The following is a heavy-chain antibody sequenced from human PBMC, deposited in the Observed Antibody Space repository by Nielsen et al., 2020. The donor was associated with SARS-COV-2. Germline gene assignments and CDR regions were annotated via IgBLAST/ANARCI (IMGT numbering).Heavy chain of an antibody. J-gene: IGHJ6*03. D-gene: IGHD2-2*02. CDR3: ARMNYCSSTSCYIGYYYYMDV. Sequence: WIRQPPGKALEWLAHIFSNDEKSYSTSLKSRLTISKDTSKSQVVLTMTNMDPVDTATYYCARMNYCSSTSCYIGYYYYMDVWGKGTTVPSP. V-gene: IGHV2-26*01. CDR2: IFSNDEK.